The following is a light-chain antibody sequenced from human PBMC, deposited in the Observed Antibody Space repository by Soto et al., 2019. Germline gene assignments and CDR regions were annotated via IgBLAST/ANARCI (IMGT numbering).Light chain of an antibody. CDR1: RDDIGAYDY. Sequence: QSLLTQPGYVSGSPGQSITISCARTRDDIGAYDYVSWYQQDPGNAPKLLVYEVTNRPSGVSDRFSGSKSGNTASLTISGLQAEDEADYYRKSYTNSSAVVFGGGTKVTVL. CDR2: EVT. CDR3: KSYTNSSAVV. J-gene: IGLJ2*01. V-gene: IGLV2-14*01.